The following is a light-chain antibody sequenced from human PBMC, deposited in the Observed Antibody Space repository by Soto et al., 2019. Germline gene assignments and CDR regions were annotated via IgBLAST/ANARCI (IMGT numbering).Light chain of an antibody. CDR1: SSDVGGYNY. CDR3: CSYAGNFIWV. Sequence: QSVLTQPPSASGSPGQSVTISCTGTSSDVGGYNYVSWYQQHPGKAPKLMIYEVSKRPSGVPDRFSGSKSGNTASLTVSGLQAEDEGDYYCCSYAGNFIWVFGGGTKLTVL. J-gene: IGLJ3*02. V-gene: IGLV2-8*01. CDR2: EVS.